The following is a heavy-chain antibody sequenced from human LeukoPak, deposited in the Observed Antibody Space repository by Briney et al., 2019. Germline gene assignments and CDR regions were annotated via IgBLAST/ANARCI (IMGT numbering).Heavy chain of an antibody. CDR1: GGSISSYY. V-gene: IGHV4-59*01. Sequence: SETLSLTCTVSGGSISSYYWSWIRQPPGKGLEWIGYIYYSGSTNYNPSLKSRVTISVDTSRNQFSLKLSSVTAADTAVYYCARGGYYYGSGSYLYYYYMDVWGKGTTATVSS. D-gene: IGHD3-10*01. CDR2: IYYSGST. CDR3: ARGGYYYGSGSYLYYYYMDV. J-gene: IGHJ6*03.